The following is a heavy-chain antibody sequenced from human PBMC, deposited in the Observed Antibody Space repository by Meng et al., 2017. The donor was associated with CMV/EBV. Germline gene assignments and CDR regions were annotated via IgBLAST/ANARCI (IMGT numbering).Heavy chain of an antibody. CDR1: GGSVSSGSYY. J-gene: IGHJ4*02. CDR2: IYYSGST. V-gene: IGHV4-61*01. D-gene: IGHD3-22*01. CDR3: ARDPYDSSGYSY. Sequence: GSLRLSCTISGGSVSSGSYYWSWIRQPPGKGLEWIGYIYYSGSTNYNPSLKSRVTISVDTSKNQFSLKLSSVTAADTAVYYCARDPYDSSGYSYWGQGTLVTVPS.